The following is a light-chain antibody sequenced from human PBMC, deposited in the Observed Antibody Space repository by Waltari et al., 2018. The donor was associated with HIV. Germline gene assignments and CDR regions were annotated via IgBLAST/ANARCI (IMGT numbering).Light chain of an antibody. CDR2: DAS. CDR3: QQRGTGPT. J-gene: IGKJ2*01. CDR1: QSVGSY. V-gene: IGKV3-11*01. Sequence: EIVLTQSPATLSLSPGERATLSCRASQSVGSYLAWSQHKLSQAPRLLSYDASRRASGMPPRFSGSGAGTVFTLTIGLLEREDFAVYYCQQRGTGPTFGPGTKLEI.